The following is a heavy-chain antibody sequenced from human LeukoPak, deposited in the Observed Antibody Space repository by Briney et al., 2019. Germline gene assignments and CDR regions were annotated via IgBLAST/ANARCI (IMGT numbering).Heavy chain of an antibody. CDR1: GVTFRSYG. CDR3: TTKVIRGNSGDDYDD. D-gene: IGHD5-12*01. V-gene: IGHV3-30*03. CDR2: ISSDGNDK. J-gene: IGHJ4*02. Sequence: GGSLRLSCAASGVTFRSYGMHWVRQAPGKGLEWVALISSDGNDKLYGDSVRGRFTNSRDDSKSTLYLQMNSLRAEDTAVYYCTTKVIRGNSGDDYDDWGQGTLVTVSS.